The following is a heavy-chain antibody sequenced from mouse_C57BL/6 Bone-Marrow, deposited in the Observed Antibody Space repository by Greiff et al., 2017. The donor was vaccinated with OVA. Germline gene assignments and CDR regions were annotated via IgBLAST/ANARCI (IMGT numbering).Heavy chain of an antibody. D-gene: IGHD1-1*01. V-gene: IGHV1-22*01. J-gene: IGHJ4*01. CDR1: GYTFTDYN. CDR2: INPNNGGT. CDR3: ARVITTVDAMDY. Sequence: VQLKESGPELVKPGASVKMSCKASGYTFTDYNMHWVKQSHGKSLEWIGYINPNNGGTSYNQKFKGKATLTVNKSSSTAYMELRSLTSEDSAVYYCARVITTVDAMDYWGQGTSVTVSS.